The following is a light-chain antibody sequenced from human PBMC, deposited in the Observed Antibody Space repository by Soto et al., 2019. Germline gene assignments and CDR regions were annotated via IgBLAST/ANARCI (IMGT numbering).Light chain of an antibody. CDR2: AAS. Sequence: DIQMNQSPSSVSASVGDSVTFTCRASQGISSWLAWYQQKPGKAPKLLIYAASTLHTGVPSRFSGSGYGTDFTPTISSLQPEDSATYYCQRADSFPFSFGPGTTVDI. CDR3: QRADSFPFS. V-gene: IGKV1-12*01. J-gene: IGKJ3*01. CDR1: QGISSW.